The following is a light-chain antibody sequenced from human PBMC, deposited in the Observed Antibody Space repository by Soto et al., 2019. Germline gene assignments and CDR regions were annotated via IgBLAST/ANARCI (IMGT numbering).Light chain of an antibody. V-gene: IGKV3-11*01. Sequence: EIVLTQSPATLSLSPGERATLSRRASQSVSSYLAWYQQKPGQAPRLLIYDASNRATGIPARFSGGGSETEFTLTISSLQSEDFAVYFCQQYNIWPLWTFGQGTKVDI. CDR2: DAS. CDR1: QSVSSY. CDR3: QQYNIWPLWT. J-gene: IGKJ1*01.